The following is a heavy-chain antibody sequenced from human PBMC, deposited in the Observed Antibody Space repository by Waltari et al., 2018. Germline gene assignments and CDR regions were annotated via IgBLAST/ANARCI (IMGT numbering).Heavy chain of an antibody. V-gene: IGHV4-38-2*01. CDR2: IYHSGST. J-gene: IGHJ4*02. Sequence: QVQLQESGPGLVTPSETLSLTFAVSGYSFSNSYSCGWIRRPPGKGLEGIGSIYHSGSTYYNPSPKSRVNISVDTYKNQFSLKLSSVTAADTAVYYCARYYYDSSGYYFDYWGQGTLVTVSS. CDR3: ARYYYDSSGYYFDY. D-gene: IGHD3-22*01. CDR1: GYSFSNSYS.